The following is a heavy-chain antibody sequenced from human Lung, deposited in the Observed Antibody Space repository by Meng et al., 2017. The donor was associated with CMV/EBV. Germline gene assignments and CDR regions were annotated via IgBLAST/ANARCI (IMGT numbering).Heavy chain of an antibody. CDR2: VFYTGTT. CDR1: GGSTNSYY. D-gene: IGHD3-16*01. CDR3: ARGRAQIGWFDP. V-gene: IGHV4-59*01. J-gene: IGHJ5*02. Sequence: LXXTVSGGSTNSYYWTWIRQAPGKGLEWIGYVFYTGTTKYNPSLKSRVTMSLDTSKSHFSLKLTSVTAADTAIYYCARGRAQIGWFDPWGQGTLVXVSS.